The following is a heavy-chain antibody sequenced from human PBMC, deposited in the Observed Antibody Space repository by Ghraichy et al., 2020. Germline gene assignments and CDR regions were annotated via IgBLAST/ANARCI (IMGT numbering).Heavy chain of an antibody. CDR2: IYASGST. Sequence: SETLSLTCTVSDGSISSYYWSWIRQPPGKGLEWIGYIYASGSTNYNPSLKSRVTISVDTSKNQFSLNLGSVTAADTAVYYCARHVAAMIKPYFDYWGQGTLVTVSS. D-gene: IGHD3-16*01. CDR1: DGSISSYY. J-gene: IGHJ4*02. CDR3: ARHVAAMIKPYFDY. V-gene: IGHV4-4*09.